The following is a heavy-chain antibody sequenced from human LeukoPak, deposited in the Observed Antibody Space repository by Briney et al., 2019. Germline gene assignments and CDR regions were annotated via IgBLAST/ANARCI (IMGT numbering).Heavy chain of an antibody. CDR2: IKQDGSEK. J-gene: IGHJ4*02. V-gene: IGHV3-7*01. CDR3: ARDSYGYDY. CDR1: GFTFSSYA. Sequence: GGSLRLSCAASGFTFSSYAMHWVRQAPGKGLEWVANIKQDGSEKYYVDSVKGRFTISRDNAKNSLYLQMNSLRAEDTAVYYCARDSYGYDYWGQGTLVTVSS. D-gene: IGHD5-18*01.